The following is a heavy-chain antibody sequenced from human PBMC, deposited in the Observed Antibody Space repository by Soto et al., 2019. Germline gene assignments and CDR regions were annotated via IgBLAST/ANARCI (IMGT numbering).Heavy chain of an antibody. J-gene: IGHJ6*02. CDR1: GYSFTSYW. V-gene: IGHV5-10-1*01. CDR3: ARLGSYYYGMDV. CDR2: IDPSDSYT. Sequence: DSLTISCKGSGYSFTSYWSSLVRQMPGKGLEWMGRIDPSDSYTNYSPSFQGHVTISADKSISTAYLQWSSLKASDTAMYYCARLGSYYYGMDVWGQGTTVTVSS.